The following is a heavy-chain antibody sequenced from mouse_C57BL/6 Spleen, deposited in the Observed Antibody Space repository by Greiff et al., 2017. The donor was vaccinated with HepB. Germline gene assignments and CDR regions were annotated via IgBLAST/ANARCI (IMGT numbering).Heavy chain of an antibody. CDR3: ARNLCDYDDGYYFDY. CDR2: IWSGGST. CDR1: GFSLTSYG. D-gene: IGHD2-4*01. Sequence: QVQLQQSGPGLVQPSQCLSITCTVSGFSLTSYGVHWVRQSPGKGLEWLGVIWSGGSTDYNAAFISRLSNSKDNSKSQVVFKMNSLQADDTAIYYCARNLCDYDDGYYFDYWGQGTTLTVSS. J-gene: IGHJ2*01. V-gene: IGHV2-2*01.